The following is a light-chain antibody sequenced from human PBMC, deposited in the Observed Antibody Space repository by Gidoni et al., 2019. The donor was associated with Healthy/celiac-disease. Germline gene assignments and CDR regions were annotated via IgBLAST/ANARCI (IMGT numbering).Light chain of an antibody. CDR1: QSISSW. J-gene: IGKJ1*01. Sequence: DIQMTQSPSTLSASVGDRVTITCRASQSISSWLAWYQQKPGNAPTLLIYTASSLESGVPSRFRGSGSGTEFTLTISSLQPDDFATYCCQQYNSYSWTFGQGTKVEIK. CDR2: TAS. CDR3: QQYNSYSWT. V-gene: IGKV1-5*03.